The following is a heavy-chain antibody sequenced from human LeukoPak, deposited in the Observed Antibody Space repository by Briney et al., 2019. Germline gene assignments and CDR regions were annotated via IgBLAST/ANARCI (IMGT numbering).Heavy chain of an antibody. V-gene: IGHV4-59*01. CDR1: GGSISSYY. J-gene: IGHJ4*02. D-gene: IGHD3-10*01. CDR3: ARAQDPGGNFDY. CDR2: IYYSGST. Sequence: SETLSLTCTGSGGSISSYYWSWIRQPPGKGLEWIGYIYYSGSTNYNPSLKSRVTISVDTSKNQFSLKLSSVTAADTAVYYCARAQDPGGNFDYWGQGTLVTVSS.